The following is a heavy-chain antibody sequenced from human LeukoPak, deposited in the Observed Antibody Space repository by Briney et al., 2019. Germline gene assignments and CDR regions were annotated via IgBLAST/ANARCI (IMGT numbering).Heavy chain of an antibody. CDR3: ARGVQYPYYYDSSGYLRD. CDR2: INPSGGST. V-gene: IGHV1-46*01. J-gene: IGHJ4*02. D-gene: IGHD3-22*01. CDR1: GGTFSSYA. Sequence: ASVKVSCKASGGTFSSYAISWVRQAPGQGLEWMGIINPSGGSTSYAQKFQGRVTMTRDTSTSTVYMELSSLRSEDTAVYYCARGVQYPYYYDSSGYLRDWGQGTLVTVSS.